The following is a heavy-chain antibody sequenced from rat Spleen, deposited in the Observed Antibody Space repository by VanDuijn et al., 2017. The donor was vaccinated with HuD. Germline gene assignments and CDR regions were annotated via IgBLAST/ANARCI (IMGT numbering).Heavy chain of an antibody. J-gene: IGHJ1*01. CDR3: ARHGLGSWYFDF. D-gene: IGHD5-1*01. Sequence: EVQLVESGGGLVQPGRSMKLSCAASGFTFSDYGMAWVLQAPTKGLEWVASISYNGVSTYYRDSVKGRFTISRDNAKSTLYLQMESLRSEDTATYYCARHGLGSWYFDFWGPGTMVTVSS. V-gene: IGHV5-22*01. CDR2: ISYNGVST. CDR1: GFTFSDYG.